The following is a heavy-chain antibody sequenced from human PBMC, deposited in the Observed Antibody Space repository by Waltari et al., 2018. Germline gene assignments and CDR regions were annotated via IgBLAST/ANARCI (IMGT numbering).Heavy chain of an antibody. CDR1: GFIVSSNY. J-gene: IGHJ4*02. V-gene: IGHV3-53*01. D-gene: IGHD3-10*01. Sequence: EVQVVESGGGLIQPGGSLRLSCAVSGFIVSSNYMSWVRQAPGKGLELVSVSYSGGSSYYVDSVKGRFTISRDNSKNTIYLEMNSLRGEDTAVYFCVGHRFGSGSYFDYWGQGTPVTVSS. CDR3: VGHRFGSGSYFDY. CDR2: SYSGGSS.